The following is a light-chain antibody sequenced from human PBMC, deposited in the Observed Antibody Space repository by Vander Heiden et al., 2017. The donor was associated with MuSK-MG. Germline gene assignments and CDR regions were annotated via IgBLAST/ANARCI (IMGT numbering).Light chain of an antibody. CDR1: KSISSY. CDR2: AAS. CDR3: QQSYSTPYT. V-gene: IGKV1-39*01. Sequence: DIQMTQSPSSLSASVGDRVTITCRASKSISSYLNWYQQKPGKAPNLLIYAASSLQSGVPSRFSGSDSGTDFTLTISSLQPEDFATYYCQQSYSTPYTFGQGTKLEIK. J-gene: IGKJ2*01.